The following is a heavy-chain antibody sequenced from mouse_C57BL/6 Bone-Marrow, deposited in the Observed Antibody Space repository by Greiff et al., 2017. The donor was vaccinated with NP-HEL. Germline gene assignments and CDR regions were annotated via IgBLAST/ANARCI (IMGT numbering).Heavy chain of an antibody. CDR3: ARVDDGYPTLYYAMDY. Sequence: EVKVVESGGGLVKPGGSLKLSCAASGFTFSSYAMSWVRQTPEKRLEWVATISDGGSYTYYPDNVKGRFTISRDNAKNNLYLQMSHLKSEDTAMYYCARVDDGYPTLYYAMDYWGQGTSVTVSS. CDR2: ISDGGSYT. D-gene: IGHD2-3*01. CDR1: GFTFSSYA. V-gene: IGHV5-4*03. J-gene: IGHJ4*01.